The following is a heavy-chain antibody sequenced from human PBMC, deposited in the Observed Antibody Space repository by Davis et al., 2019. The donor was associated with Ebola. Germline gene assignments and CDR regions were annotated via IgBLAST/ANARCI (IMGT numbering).Heavy chain of an antibody. CDR1: GYTFTSYG. J-gene: IGHJ4*02. CDR2: ISAYNGNT. Sequence: AASVKVSCKASGYTFTSYGISWVRQAPGQGLEWMGWISAYNGNTAYAQILQGRVTMTTDTSTGTAYMELRSLRSDDTAVYYCARPYCYDGSCYPGNNDYWGQGTLVTVSS. V-gene: IGHV1-18*01. CDR3: ARPYCYDGSCYPGNNDY. D-gene: IGHD2-15*01.